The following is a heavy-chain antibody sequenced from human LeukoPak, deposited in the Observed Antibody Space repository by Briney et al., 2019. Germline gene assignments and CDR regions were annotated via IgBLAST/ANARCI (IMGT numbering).Heavy chain of an antibody. D-gene: IGHD6-19*01. CDR2: IYYSGST. Sequence: SETLSLTCTVSGGSISSSSYYWGWIRQPPGKGLEWIGSIYYSGSTYYNPSLKSRVTISVDTSKNQFSLKLSSVTAADTAVYYCARQVGSSWYGIAVAGTNFDYWGQGTLVTVSS. CDR3: ARQVGSSWYGIAVAGTNFDY. V-gene: IGHV4-39*01. CDR1: GGSISSSSYY. J-gene: IGHJ4*02.